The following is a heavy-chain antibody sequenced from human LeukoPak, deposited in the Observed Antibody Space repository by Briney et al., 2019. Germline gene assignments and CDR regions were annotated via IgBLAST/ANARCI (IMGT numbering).Heavy chain of an antibody. J-gene: IGHJ5*02. V-gene: IGHV6-1*01. D-gene: IGHD3-3*01. CDR1: GDGGSSNSAA. CDR2: TYYRSKWFK. Sequence: SQTLSLTCAIGGDGGSSNSAAWNWVRLSPSRGLEWLGRTYYRSKWFKEYASSVKSRIILNSDTSRNEVSLHLHPVTPEDTAVYYCTRGSIGGWFDPWGQGTPVTVSS. CDR3: TRGSIGGWFDP.